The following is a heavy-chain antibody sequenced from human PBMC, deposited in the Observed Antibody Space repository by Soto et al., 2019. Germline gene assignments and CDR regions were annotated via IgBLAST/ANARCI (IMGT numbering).Heavy chain of an antibody. CDR2: INWSGDST. J-gene: IGHJ4*02. V-gene: IGHV3-23*01. CDR1: GFTFSNYA. Sequence: EVQLLESGGGLVQPGGSLRLSCAASGFTFSNYAMSWVRQAPGKGLEWVSTINWSGDSTYYADSVKGRFTISRDNSRNMLYLQMNSLRAEDTAVYSCAKKYHYGSGTYLFYFDYWGQGTLVTVSS. CDR3: AKKYHYGSGTYLFYFDY. D-gene: IGHD3-10*01.